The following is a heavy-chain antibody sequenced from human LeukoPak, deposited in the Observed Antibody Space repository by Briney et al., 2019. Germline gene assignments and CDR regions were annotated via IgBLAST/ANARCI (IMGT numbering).Heavy chain of an antibody. D-gene: IGHD4-23*01. CDR2: INPSGGST. CDR1: RYTFNSSY. CDR3: ARLNSHVDY. Sequence: VASVKVSRKASRYTFNSSYMHWVRQAPGQGLGWMGIINPSGGSTSYAQKFQGRVTMTRDTSTSTVYMELSSLRSEDTAVYYCARLNSHVDYWGQGTLVTVSS. J-gene: IGHJ4*02. V-gene: IGHV1-46*02.